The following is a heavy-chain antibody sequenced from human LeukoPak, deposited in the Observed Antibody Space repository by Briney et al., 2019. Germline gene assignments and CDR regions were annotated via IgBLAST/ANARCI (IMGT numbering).Heavy chain of an antibody. CDR2: INWNSGNI. J-gene: IGHJ4*02. Sequence: PGRSLRLSCVASGLNFDDYAMYWVRQAPGKGLEWVSHINWNSGNIGYADSVKGRFIISRDNAKNSLYLQMNSLRPEDTGLYYCAKGGRVQFNFDFWGQGTRVTVSS. V-gene: IGHV3-9*01. CDR1: GLNFDDYA. D-gene: IGHD1-1*01. CDR3: AKGGRVQFNFDF.